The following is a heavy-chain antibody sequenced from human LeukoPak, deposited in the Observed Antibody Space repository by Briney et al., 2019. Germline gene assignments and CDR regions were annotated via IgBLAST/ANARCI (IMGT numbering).Heavy chain of an antibody. CDR1: GFTFTGYF. Sequence: GASVKVSFKASGFTFTGYFIHWVRQPRGKGLDGMGRINSNTGGTNYAQKFQGRVTMTRDTSNSTAYMELGGLRSDDTAVYYCARDFGKAAGPYWGQGTLVTVSS. D-gene: IGHD6-13*01. J-gene: IGHJ4*02. V-gene: IGHV1-2*02. CDR3: ARDFGKAAGPY. CDR2: INSNTGGT.